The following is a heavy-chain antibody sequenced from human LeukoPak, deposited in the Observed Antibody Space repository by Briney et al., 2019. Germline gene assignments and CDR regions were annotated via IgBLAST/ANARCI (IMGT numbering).Heavy chain of an antibody. J-gene: IGHJ4*02. D-gene: IGHD3-16*01. CDR2: ISRRGGTT. V-gene: IGHV3-23*01. CDR1: GFTFSSYA. Sequence: GGSLRLSCAASGFTFSSYAMSWVRQAPGKGLEWVSGISRRGGTTYYADSGKGRFTISRDNSKNTLYLQMNSLRAEDTAVYYCAKDLQLIPLAYWGQGTLVTVSS. CDR3: AKDLQLIPLAY.